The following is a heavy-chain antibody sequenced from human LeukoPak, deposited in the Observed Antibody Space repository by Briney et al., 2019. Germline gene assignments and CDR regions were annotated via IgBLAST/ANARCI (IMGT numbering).Heavy chain of an antibody. V-gene: IGHV3-21*01. CDR2: ISSSSSYM. D-gene: IGHD6-19*01. CDR3: AREGTQWLERWSAFDI. J-gene: IGHJ3*02. Sequence: KPGGSLRLSCAASGFTFSSYSMNWVRQAPGKGLEWVSSISSSSSYMYYADSVKGRFTISRDNAKNSLYLQMNSLRAEDTAVYYCAREGTQWLERWSAFDIWGQGTMVTVSS. CDR1: GFTFSSYS.